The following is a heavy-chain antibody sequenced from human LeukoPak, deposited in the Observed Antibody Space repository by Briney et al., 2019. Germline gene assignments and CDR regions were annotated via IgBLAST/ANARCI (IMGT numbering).Heavy chain of an antibody. V-gene: IGHV4-4*09. Sequence: PSETLSLTCGVSGAPFSGHYWTWIRQTPGKGLQWIGYIYSDGTTKYNPSFKSRVTISIDMSQNQFSLTLNSVTAADTAVYYCAKGRNWFDPWGQGTLVTVSS. CDR3: AKGRNWFDP. J-gene: IGHJ5*02. CDR1: GAPFSGHY. CDR2: IYSDGTT.